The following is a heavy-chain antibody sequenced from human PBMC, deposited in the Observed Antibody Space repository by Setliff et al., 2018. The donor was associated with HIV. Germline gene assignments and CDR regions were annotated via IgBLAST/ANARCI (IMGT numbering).Heavy chain of an antibody. J-gene: IGHJ4*02. CDR3: ARDLVTYYDSSGYDY. CDR1: GFTVSSNY. Sequence: PGGSLRLSCAASGFTVSSNYMHWVRQAPGKGLEWVSIIYIAATTYYYADSGKGRFTISRDNSKNTLYLQMNSLRAEDTAVYYCARDLVTYYDSSGYDYWGQGTLVTVSS. V-gene: IGHV3-66*02. CDR2: IYIAATT. D-gene: IGHD3-22*01.